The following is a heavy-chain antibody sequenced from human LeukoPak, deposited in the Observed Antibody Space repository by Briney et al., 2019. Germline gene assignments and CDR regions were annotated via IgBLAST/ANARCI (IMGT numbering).Heavy chain of an antibody. J-gene: IGHJ4*02. D-gene: IGHD6-13*01. CDR1: GFTFSSYS. CDR3: ARDSSSWVDY. V-gene: IGHV3-21*01. Sequence: GGSLRLSCAASGFTFSSYSMNWVRQAPGKGLEWVSSISSSSSYIYYADSVKGRFTISRDNAKNLLYLQMNSLRAEDTAVYYCARDSSSWVDYWGQGTLVTVSS. CDR2: ISSSSSYI.